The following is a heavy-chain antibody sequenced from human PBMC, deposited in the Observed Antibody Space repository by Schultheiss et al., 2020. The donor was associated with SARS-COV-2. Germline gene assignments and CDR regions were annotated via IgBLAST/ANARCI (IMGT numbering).Heavy chain of an antibody. CDR1: GGSISSSSFY. D-gene: IGHD6-13*01. J-gene: IGHJ4*02. Sequence: SETLSLTCTVSGGSISSSSFYWSWIRQPAGKGLEWIGRIYTSGSTYYNPSLKSRVTISVDTSKNQFSLKLSSVTAADTAVYYCARDIAAAGLLDYWGQGTLVTVSS. CDR2: IYTSGST. CDR3: ARDIAAAGLLDY. V-gene: IGHV4-61*02.